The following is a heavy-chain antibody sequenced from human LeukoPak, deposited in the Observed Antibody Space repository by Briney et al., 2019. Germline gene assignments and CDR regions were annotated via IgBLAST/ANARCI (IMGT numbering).Heavy chain of an antibody. V-gene: IGHV1-3*01. Sequence: ASVKVSCKASGYTFTSYAMHWVRQAPGQRLEWMGWINAGNGNTKYSQKFQGRVTITRDTSASTAYMELSSLRSEDTAVYYCARARPSGRTKITGTSYFDYWGQGTLVTVSS. CDR1: GYTFTSYA. CDR3: ARARPSGRTKITGTSYFDY. CDR2: INAGNGNT. J-gene: IGHJ4*02. D-gene: IGHD1-7*01.